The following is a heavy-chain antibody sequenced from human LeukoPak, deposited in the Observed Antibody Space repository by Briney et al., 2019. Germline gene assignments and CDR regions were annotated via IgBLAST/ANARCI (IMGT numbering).Heavy chain of an antibody. CDR3: ARDGANWNDYNWFDP. D-gene: IGHD1-1*01. Sequence: SETLSLTCTVSGGSISSYYWSWIRQPPGKGLEWIGYIYYSGSTNYNPSLKSRVTISVDTSKNQFSLKLSSVTAADTAVYYCARDGANWNDYNWFDPWGQGTLVTVSS. CDR2: IYYSGST. J-gene: IGHJ5*02. CDR1: GGSISSYY. V-gene: IGHV4-59*12.